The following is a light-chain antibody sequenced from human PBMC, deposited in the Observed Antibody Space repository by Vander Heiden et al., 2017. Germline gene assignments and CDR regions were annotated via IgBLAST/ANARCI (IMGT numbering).Light chain of an antibody. CDR3: AAWDDSLSAI. Sequence: HSVLPQPPSASGTPGQRVTISCSGRSSNIGRNYVYWYQQLTGTAPKLLIYRNNQRPSGVPDRCSDSKSGTSASLAISGLRSEDEADYYCAAWDDSLSAIFGGGTKLTVL. CDR2: RNN. J-gene: IGLJ2*01. CDR1: SSNIGRNY. V-gene: IGLV1-47*01.